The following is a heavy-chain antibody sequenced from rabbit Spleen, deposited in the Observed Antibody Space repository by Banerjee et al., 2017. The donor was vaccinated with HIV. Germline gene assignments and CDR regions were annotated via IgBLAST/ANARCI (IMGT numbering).Heavy chain of an antibody. CDR3: ARDAGTSFSTYGMDL. V-gene: IGHV1S45*01. CDR2: IYNGDGST. D-gene: IGHD8-1*01. Sequence: LEESGGGLVQPEGSLTLTCKASGIDFNSNYWICWVRQAPGKGPRWIACIYNGDGSTYYASWAKGRFTISKTSSTTVTLQVTSLTTADTATYFCARDAGTSFSTYGMDLWGQGTLVTVS. J-gene: IGHJ6*01. CDR1: GIDFNSNYW.